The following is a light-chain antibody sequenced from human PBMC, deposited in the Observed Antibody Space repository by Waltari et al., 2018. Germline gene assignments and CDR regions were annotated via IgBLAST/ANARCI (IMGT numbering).Light chain of an antibody. CDR1: QSISRP. V-gene: IGKV3-20*01. Sequence: EIILTQSPGTLSLSPGERATLSCTASQSISRPLAWYQQKPGQAPRLLIYDASTRATGIPDRFSGSGSGTDFSLTISRLEPEDSAVYYCQHYVRLPATFGQGTKVEIK. J-gene: IGKJ1*01. CDR2: DAS. CDR3: QHYVRLPAT.